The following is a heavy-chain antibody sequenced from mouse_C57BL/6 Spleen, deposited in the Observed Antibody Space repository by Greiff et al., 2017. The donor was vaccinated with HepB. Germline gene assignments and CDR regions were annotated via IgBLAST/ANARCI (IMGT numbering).Heavy chain of an antibody. Sequence: EVQLQQSGPELVKPGASVKMSCKASGYTFTDYNMHWVKQSHGKSLEWIGYINPNNGGTSYNQKFKGKATLTVNKSSSTAYMELRSLTSEDSAVYYCVWWLLRAWFAYWGQGTLVTVSA. CDR3: VWWLLRAWFAY. D-gene: IGHD2-3*01. J-gene: IGHJ3*01. V-gene: IGHV1-22*01. CDR1: GYTFTDYN. CDR2: INPNNGGT.